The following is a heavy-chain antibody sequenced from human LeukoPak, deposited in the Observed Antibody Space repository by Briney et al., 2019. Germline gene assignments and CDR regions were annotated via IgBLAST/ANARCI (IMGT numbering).Heavy chain of an antibody. D-gene: IGHD5-18*01. Sequence: ASVKVSCKASGYTFTSYGISWVRQAPGQGLEWMGWISAYNGNTNYAQKLQGRVTMTTDTSTSTAYMELRSLGSDDTAVYYCARVHSYGYPDDYYYYYMDVWGKGTTVTVSS. V-gene: IGHV1-18*01. CDR1: GYTFTSYG. CDR3: ARVHSYGYPDDYYYYYMDV. CDR2: ISAYNGNT. J-gene: IGHJ6*03.